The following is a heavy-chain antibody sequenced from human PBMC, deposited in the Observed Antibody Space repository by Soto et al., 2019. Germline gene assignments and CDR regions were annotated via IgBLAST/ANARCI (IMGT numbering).Heavy chain of an antibody. Sequence: GESLTISCKGSGYSFTSYRIGRVRQTPGKGLEWMGIIYPGDSDTRYSPSFQGQVTISADKSISTAYLQWSSLKASDTAMYYCACGDQRVVHYFYSRHVWDQGTKV. CDR3: ACGDQRVVHYFYSRHV. J-gene: IGHJ6*02. CDR1: GYSFTSYR. D-gene: IGHD4-4*01. V-gene: IGHV5-51*01. CDR2: IYPGDSDT.